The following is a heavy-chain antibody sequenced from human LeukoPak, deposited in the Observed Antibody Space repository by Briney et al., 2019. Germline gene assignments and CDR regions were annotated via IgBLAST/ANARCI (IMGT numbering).Heavy chain of an antibody. Sequence: GGSLRLSCSVSGFTFSNYAMHWVRQAPGKGLEYVSDIRSNGDSTYYADTVKGRFVISKDNSKNSLSLHRISLRAEDTTMYYCVKSASSYGANWINPWGQGTLVTVSS. V-gene: IGHV3-64D*09. D-gene: IGHD4/OR15-4a*01. J-gene: IGHJ5*02. CDR2: IRSNGDST. CDR1: GFTFSNYA. CDR3: VKSASSYGANWINP.